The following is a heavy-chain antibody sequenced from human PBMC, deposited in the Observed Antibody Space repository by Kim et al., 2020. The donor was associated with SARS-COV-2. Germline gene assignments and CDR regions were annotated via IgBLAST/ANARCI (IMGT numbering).Heavy chain of an antibody. CDR2: SNK. D-gene: IGHD6-13*01. J-gene: IGHJ6*02. CDR3: AKMEGIMDV. Sequence: SNKYYADSVKGRFTISRDNSKNTLYLQMNSLRAEDTAVYYCAKMEGIMDVWGQGTTVTVSS. V-gene: IGHV3-30*02.